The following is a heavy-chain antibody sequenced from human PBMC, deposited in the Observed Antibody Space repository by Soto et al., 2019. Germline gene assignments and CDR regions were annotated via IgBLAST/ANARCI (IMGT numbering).Heavy chain of an antibody. CDR3: ATENGDYWNFDY. D-gene: IGHD4-17*01. CDR1: GYTLTELS. V-gene: IGHV1-24*01. CDR2: FDPEDGET. Sequence: ASVKVSCKVSGYTLTELSMHWVRQAPGKGLEWMGGFDPEDGETIYAQKFQGRVTMTEDTSTDTAYMELSSLRSEDTAVYYCATENGDYWNFDYWGQGTLVTVSS. J-gene: IGHJ4*02.